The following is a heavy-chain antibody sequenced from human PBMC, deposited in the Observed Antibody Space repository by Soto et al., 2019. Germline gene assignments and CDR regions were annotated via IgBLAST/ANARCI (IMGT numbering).Heavy chain of an antibody. D-gene: IGHD1-7*01. CDR2: IYSGGST. J-gene: IGHJ6*02. CDR1: GFTVSSNY. CDR3: ARDVGKWNYVFYGMEV. V-gene: IGHV3-53*01. Sequence: PGGSLRLSCAASGFTVSSNYMSWVRQAPGKGLEWVSVIYSGGSTYYADSVKGRFTISRDNSKNTLYLQMNSLRAEDTAVYYCARDVGKWNYVFYGMEVWGQVTTVTVSS.